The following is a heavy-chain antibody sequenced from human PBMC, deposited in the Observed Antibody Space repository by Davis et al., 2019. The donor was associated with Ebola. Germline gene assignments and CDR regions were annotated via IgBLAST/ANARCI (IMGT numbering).Heavy chain of an antibody. CDR1: GFSFSDSF. CDR2: ISYDGSNK. J-gene: IGHJ6*04. V-gene: IGHV3-30*03. CDR3: ARGPADFGVVIDYYYYGMDV. D-gene: IGHD3-3*01. Sequence: GGSLRLSCAASGFSFSDSFMGWIRQAPGKGLEWVAVISYDGSNKYYADSVKGRFTISRDNSKNTLYLQMNSLRAEDTAVYYCARGPADFGVVIDYYYYGMDVWGKGTTVTVSS.